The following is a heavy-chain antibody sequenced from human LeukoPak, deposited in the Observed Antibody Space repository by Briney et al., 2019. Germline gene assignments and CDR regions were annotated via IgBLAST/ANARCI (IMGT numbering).Heavy chain of an antibody. CDR1: GFTFSDYY. V-gene: IGHV3-30*10. D-gene: IGHD6-13*01. CDR3: VREISTSSSWYGDDAFDI. J-gene: IGHJ3*02. Sequence: GGPLRLSCAASGFTFSDYYMSGIRQAPGKGLEWVEFISNDGSNKYYTDSVRGGFTISRDNSKNTLYLQMHSLRAEDTALYYSVREISTSSSWYGDDAFDIWGQGTMVTVSS. CDR2: ISNDGSNK.